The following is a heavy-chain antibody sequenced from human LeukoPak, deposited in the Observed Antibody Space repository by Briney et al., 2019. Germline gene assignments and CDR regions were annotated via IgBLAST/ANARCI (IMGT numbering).Heavy chain of an antibody. CDR2: IKQDGSEK. CDR3: ARAPARDYSSSPYFDY. V-gene: IGHV3-7*01. Sequence: GSLRLSCAASGFTFSSYWMSWVRQAPGKGLEWVANIKQDGSEKYYVDSVKGRFTISRDNAKNSLYLQMNSLRAEDTAVYYCARAPARDYSSSPYFDYWGQGTLVTVSS. D-gene: IGHD6-6*01. J-gene: IGHJ4*02. CDR1: GFTFSSYW.